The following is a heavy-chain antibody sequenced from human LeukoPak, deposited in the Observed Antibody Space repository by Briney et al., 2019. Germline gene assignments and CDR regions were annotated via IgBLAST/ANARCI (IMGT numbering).Heavy chain of an antibody. CDR1: GFTFSSYA. CDR3: ARLAGITIFGVVIISPSGYYYMDV. J-gene: IGHJ6*03. CDR2: ISYDGSNK. V-gene: IGHV3-30*01. Sequence: GGSLRLSCAASGFTFSSYAMHWVRQAPGKGLEWVAVISYDGSNKYYADSVKGRFTISRDNSKNTLYLQMNSLRAEDTAVYYCARLAGITIFGVVIISPSGYYYMDVWGKGTTVTVSS. D-gene: IGHD3-3*01.